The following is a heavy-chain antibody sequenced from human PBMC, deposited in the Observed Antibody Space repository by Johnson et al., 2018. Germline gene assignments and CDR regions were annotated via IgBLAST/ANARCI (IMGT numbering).Heavy chain of an antibody. J-gene: IGHJ6*02. V-gene: IGHV3-13*01. CDR3: ASPVYYYYGMDV. Sequence: EVQLLESGGGVVQPGRSLRLSCAASGFTFSTHDMYWVRQCTGRVLEWVSALDTTADTSFPGSVRGRFTISRESAKNSLYLQMNSLRAEDTAVYYCASPVYYYYGMDVWGQGTTVTVSS. CDR1: GFTFSTHD. CDR2: LDTTADT.